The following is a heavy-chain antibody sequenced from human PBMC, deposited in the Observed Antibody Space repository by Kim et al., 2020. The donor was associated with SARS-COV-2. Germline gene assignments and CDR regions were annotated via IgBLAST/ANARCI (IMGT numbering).Heavy chain of an antibody. Sequence: ASVKVSCKASGYTFTSYYMHWVRQAPGQGLEWMGIINPSGGSTSYAQKFQGRVTMTRDTSTSTVYMELSSLRSEDTAVYYCATLSGSYYPVYWGQGTLVTVSS. CDR2: INPSGGST. V-gene: IGHV1-46*01. J-gene: IGHJ4*02. CDR1: GYTFTSYY. D-gene: IGHD1-26*01. CDR3: ATLSGSYYPVY.